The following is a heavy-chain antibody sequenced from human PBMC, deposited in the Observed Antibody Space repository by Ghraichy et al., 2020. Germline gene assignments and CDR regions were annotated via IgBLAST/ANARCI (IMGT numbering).Heavy chain of an antibody. CDR3: ASRLGYCSGGSCPTIEENDAFDI. Sequence: ETLSLTCTVSGGSISSYYWSWIRQPPGKGLEWIGYIYTSGSTNYNPSLKSRVTISVDTSKNQFSLKLSSVTAADTAVYYCASRLGYCSGGSCPTIEENDAFDIWGQGTMVTVSS. J-gene: IGHJ3*02. D-gene: IGHD2-15*01. CDR1: GGSISSYY. V-gene: IGHV4-4*09. CDR2: IYTSGST.